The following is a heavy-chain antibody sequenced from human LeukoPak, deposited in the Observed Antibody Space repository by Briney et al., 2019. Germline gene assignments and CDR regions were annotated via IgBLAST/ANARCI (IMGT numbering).Heavy chain of an antibody. CDR2: IYYSGST. J-gene: IGHJ4*02. Sequence: SETLSLTCTVSGGSISNNYWSWFRQPPGKGLEWIGYIYYSGSTNYNPSLKSRVTVSVDTSKSQFSLKLSSVTAADTAVYYCASHKGFWGQGTLVTVSS. CDR1: GGSISNNY. CDR3: ASHKGF. V-gene: IGHV4-59*01.